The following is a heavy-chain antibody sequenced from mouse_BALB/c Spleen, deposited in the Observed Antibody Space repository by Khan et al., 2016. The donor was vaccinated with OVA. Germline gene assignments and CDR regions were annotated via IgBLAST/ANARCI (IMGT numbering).Heavy chain of an antibody. D-gene: IGHD1-1*01. CDR3: ARSVTITAVVATDFDD. V-gene: IGHV3-2*02. J-gene: IGHJ2*01. Sequence: EVQLQESGPGLVNPSQSLSLTCTVTGYSITSDYAWNWIRQFPGNKLEWMGYISYSGRTSYNPSLKSRISITRDTSKNQVFLQLNSVTTEDTASXFCARSVTITAVVATDFDDWGQGTTLTVSS. CDR1: GYSITSDYA. CDR2: ISYSGRT.